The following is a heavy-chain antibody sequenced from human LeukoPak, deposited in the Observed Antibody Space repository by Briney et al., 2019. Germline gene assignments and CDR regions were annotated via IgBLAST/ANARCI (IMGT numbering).Heavy chain of an antibody. CDR2: IWYDGSNK. CDR1: GFTFSSYG. Sequence: GGSLRLSCAASGFTFSSYGMHWVRQAPGKGLEWVAVIWYDGSNKYYADSVKGRFTISRDNSKNTLYLQMNSLRAEDTAVYHCAREGVAGTLDYWGQGTLVTVSS. V-gene: IGHV3-33*01. J-gene: IGHJ4*02. CDR3: AREGVAGTLDY. D-gene: IGHD6-19*01.